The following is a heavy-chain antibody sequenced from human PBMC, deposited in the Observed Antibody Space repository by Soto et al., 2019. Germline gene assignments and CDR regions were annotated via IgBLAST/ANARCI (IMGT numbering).Heavy chain of an antibody. CDR3: AKDSGRGSADYYFDY. CDR2: LSSDGHDK. J-gene: IGHJ4*02. V-gene: IGHV3-30*18. Sequence: TGGSLRLSCAASGFTFSSFGMHWVRQAPGKGLEWVAVLSSDGHDKYYADSVKGRCTIARDNSKNTLYLQMNSLRAEDTAVYSCAKDSGRGSADYYFDYWGRGTLVTVSS. CDR1: GFTFSSFG. D-gene: IGHD3-10*01.